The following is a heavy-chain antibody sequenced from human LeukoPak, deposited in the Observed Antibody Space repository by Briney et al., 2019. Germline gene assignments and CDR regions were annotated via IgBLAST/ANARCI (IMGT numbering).Heavy chain of an antibody. Sequence: ASVKVSCKASGYTFTSYGISWVRQAPGKGLEWMGGFDPEDGETIYAQKFQGRVTMTEDTSTDTAYMELSSLRSEDTAVYYCAAVYYYYYYGMDVWGQGTTVTVSS. CDR2: FDPEDGET. J-gene: IGHJ6*02. CDR3: AAVYYYYYYGMDV. V-gene: IGHV1-24*01. CDR1: GYTFTSYG.